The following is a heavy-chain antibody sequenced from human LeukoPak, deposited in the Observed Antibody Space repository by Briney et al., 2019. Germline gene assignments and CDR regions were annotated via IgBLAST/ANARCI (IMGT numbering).Heavy chain of an antibody. Sequence: PGGSLRLSCAASGFTFNSSNMNWVRQAPGKGREWVSYISVSSDTIYYADSVKGRFTISRDNAKNSLYLQMNSLRAEDTGVYYCARASDWVHWFEPWGQGTLVTVSS. J-gene: IGHJ5*02. CDR2: ISVSSDTI. CDR3: ARASDWVHWFEP. V-gene: IGHV3-48*01. D-gene: IGHD6-19*01. CDR1: GFTFNSSN.